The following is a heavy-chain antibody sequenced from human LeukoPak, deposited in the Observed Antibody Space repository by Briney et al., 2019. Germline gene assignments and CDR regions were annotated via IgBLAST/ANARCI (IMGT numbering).Heavy chain of an antibody. Sequence: SETLSLTCTVSGGSISSSSYYWGWIRQPPGKGLEWIGSIYYSGSTYYNPSLKSRVTISVDTSKNQFSLGLSSVTAADTAVYYCARDRASGNYGFDYWGQGTLVTVSS. V-gene: IGHV4-39*07. CDR1: GGSISSSSYY. D-gene: IGHD1-26*01. CDR2: IYYSGST. CDR3: ARDRASGNYGFDY. J-gene: IGHJ4*02.